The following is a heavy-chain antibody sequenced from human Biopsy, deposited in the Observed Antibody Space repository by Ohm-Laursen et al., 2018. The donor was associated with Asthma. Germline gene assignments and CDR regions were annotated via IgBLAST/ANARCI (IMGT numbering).Heavy chain of an antibody. CDR1: GFAVSRDH. V-gene: IGHV3-30*01. CDR3: VRDGTDDAFDI. J-gene: IGHJ3*02. Sequence: SLRLSCTASGFAVSRDHMFWVRQAPGKGLEWVGVISKDASTQDYADSVKGRFTMARDNSKNTLDLQMNSLREEDTAVYYCVRDGTDDAFDIWGQGTVVSVSS. CDR2: ISKDASTQ. D-gene: IGHD1-1*01.